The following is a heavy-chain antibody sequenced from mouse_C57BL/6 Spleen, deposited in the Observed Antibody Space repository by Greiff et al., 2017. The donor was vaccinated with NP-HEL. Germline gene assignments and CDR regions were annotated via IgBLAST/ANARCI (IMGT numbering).Heavy chain of an antibody. CDR2: IHPNSGST. CDR3: ARWPTDWYFDV. J-gene: IGHJ1*03. Sequence: QVQLKQPGAELVKPGASVKLSCKASGYTFTSYWMHWVKQRPGQGLEWIGMIHPNSGSTNYNETFKSKATLTVDKSSSTAYMQLSSLTSEDSAVYYCARWPTDWYFDVWGTGTTVTVAS. CDR1: GYTFTSYW. V-gene: IGHV1-64*01. D-gene: IGHD1-1*01.